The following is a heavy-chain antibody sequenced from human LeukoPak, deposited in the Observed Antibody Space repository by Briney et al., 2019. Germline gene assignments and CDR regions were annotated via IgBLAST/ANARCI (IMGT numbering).Heavy chain of an antibody. CDR3: ASRVGTTWIQLWLPLDY. CDR2: IIPIFGTA. V-gene: IGHV1-69*13. CDR1: GGTFSSYA. J-gene: IGHJ4*02. D-gene: IGHD5-18*01. Sequence: GASVKVSCKASGGTFSSYAISWVRQAPGQGLEWMGGIIPIFGTANYAQKFQGRVTITAEESTSTAYMELSSLRSEDTAVYYCASRVGTTWIQLWLPLDYWGQGTLVTVSS.